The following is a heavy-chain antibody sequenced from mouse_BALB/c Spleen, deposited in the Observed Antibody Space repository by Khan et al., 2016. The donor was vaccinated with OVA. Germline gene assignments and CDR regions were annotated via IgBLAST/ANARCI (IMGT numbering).Heavy chain of an antibody. D-gene: IGHD2-14*01. J-gene: IGHJ4*01. Sequence: QIQLVQSGPELKKPGETVQISCKASGFTFTNYGMNWVKQTPGKGLKWMGWINTYTGEPTFADDFKGRVAFSLETSASTAHLQINSLKNEDTATYFCARVGYNGTMDCWGQGTSVTVSS. CDR1: GFTFTNYG. V-gene: IGHV9-3-1*01. CDR3: ARVGYNGTMDC. CDR2: INTYTGEP.